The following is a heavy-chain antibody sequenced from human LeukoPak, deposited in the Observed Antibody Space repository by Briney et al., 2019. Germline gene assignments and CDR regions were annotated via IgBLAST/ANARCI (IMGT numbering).Heavy chain of an antibody. Sequence: PSATLSLTCTVAGASIKSYYWSWIRQPPRKGLEFIGHIYYTGSTYYKPSLESRFTISVDMAKNQISLKLSSVNAEDPAVYYCARYGEFATDYLASSPRNDFDHWGQGTLVTVSS. CDR1: GASIKSYY. CDR3: ARYGEFATDYLASSPRNDFDH. CDR2: IYYTGST. J-gene: IGHJ4*02. D-gene: IGHD3-9*01. V-gene: IGHV4-59*07.